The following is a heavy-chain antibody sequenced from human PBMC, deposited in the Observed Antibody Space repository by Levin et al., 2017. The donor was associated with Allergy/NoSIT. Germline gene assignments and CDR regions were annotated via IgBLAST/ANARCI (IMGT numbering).Heavy chain of an antibody. CDR3: ARLWFGELYYFDS. D-gene: IGHD3-10*01. J-gene: IGHJ4*02. Sequence: PGGSLRLSCTVSGGSISSSSYYWGWIRQPPGKGLEWIGSIYYSGSTYYNPSLKSRVTISVDTSKNQFSLKLSSVTAADTAVYYCARLWFGELYYFDSWGQGTLVTVSS. V-gene: IGHV4-39*01. CDR1: GGSISSSSYY. CDR2: IYYSGST.